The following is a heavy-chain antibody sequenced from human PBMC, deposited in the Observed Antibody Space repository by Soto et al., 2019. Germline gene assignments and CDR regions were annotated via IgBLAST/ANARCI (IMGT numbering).Heavy chain of an antibody. D-gene: IGHD6-19*01. CDR1: GYTFTGYY. J-gene: IGHJ5*02. CDR3: EGDMGEWVVRCGGWFDP. V-gene: IGHV1-2*02. CDR2: INPNSGGT. Sequence: ASVQVSCQASGYTFTGYYMHWVRQAPGQGLEWMGWINPNSGGTNYAQKFQGRVTMTRDTSISTAYMELSRLRSDGTAVYYCEGDMGEWVVRCGGWFDPWGQGTLVTVSS.